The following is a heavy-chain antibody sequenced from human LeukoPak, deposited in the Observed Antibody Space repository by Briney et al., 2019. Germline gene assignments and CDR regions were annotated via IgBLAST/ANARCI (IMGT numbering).Heavy chain of an antibody. V-gene: IGHV3-7*01. D-gene: IGHD3-3*01. J-gene: IGHJ4*02. CDR2: IKQDGSGK. CDR1: GFTFSSYW. Sequence: PGGSLRLSCAAFGFTFSSYWMSWVRQAPGKGLEWVANIKQDGSGKYYVDSVKGRFTISRDNAKNSLYLQMNSLRAEDTAVYYCARGKDYDFWSGYQAGFDYWGLGTLVTVSS. CDR3: ARGKDYDFWSGYQAGFDY.